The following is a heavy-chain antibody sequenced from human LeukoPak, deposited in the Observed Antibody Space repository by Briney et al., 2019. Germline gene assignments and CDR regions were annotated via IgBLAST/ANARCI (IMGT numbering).Heavy chain of an antibody. CDR3: ARDVQAGPGY. D-gene: IGHD6-19*01. CDR1: GFTFSNYC. V-gene: IGHV3-74*01. CDR2: INGDGSST. J-gene: IGHJ4*02. Sequence: GGSLRLSCAASGFTFSNYCMHWVRQAPGKGLVWVSRINGDGSSTTYADSVKGRFTISRDNAKNTLYLQMNSLRAEDTAVYYCARDVQAGPGYWGQGSLVTVSS.